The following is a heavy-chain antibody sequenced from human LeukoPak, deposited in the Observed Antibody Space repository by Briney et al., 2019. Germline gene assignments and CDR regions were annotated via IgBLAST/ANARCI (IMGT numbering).Heavy chain of an antibody. V-gene: IGHV4-61*02. CDR3: ARNRYYYGSGSYGVPNWFDS. J-gene: IGHJ5*01. Sequence: SETLSLTCTVSGGSISGGNYYWSWIRQPAGKGLEWIGRIYTSGNTNYNPSLKSRVTISVDTSKNQFSLKLSSVTAADTAVYYCARNRYYYGSGSYGVPNWFDSWGQGTLVTVSS. D-gene: IGHD3-10*01. CDR1: GGSISGGNYY. CDR2: IYTSGNT.